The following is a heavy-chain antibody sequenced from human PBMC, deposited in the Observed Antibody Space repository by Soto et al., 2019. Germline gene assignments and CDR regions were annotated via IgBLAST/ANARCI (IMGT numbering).Heavy chain of an antibody. CDR2: IYPGDSDT. CDR3: ARTYYYDSSGYYYYYYGMDV. J-gene: IGHJ6*02. CDR1: GYSFTRYW. D-gene: IGHD3-22*01. V-gene: IGHV5-51*01. Sequence: PGESLTTSCKDSGYSFTRYWIGWVLQMPGKGLEWMGIIYPGDSDTRYSPSFQGQVTISADKSISTAYLQWSSLKASDTAMYYCARTYYYDSSGYYYYYYGMDVWGQGTTVTVSS.